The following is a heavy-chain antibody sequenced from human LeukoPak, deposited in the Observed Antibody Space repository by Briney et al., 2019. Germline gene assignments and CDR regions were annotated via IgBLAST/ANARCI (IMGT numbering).Heavy chain of an antibody. Sequence: GGSPRLSCAASGFSFSSYGMHWLRQAPGKGPESVALIRHDGTETYHADSVKGRFTISRGDSKSTFYLQMNSLRPEDTAVYYCAKANRDHLSHYYGVDVWGPGTTV. D-gene: IGHD3-10*01. CDR3: AKANRDHLSHYYGVDV. J-gene: IGHJ6*02. CDR2: IRHDGTET. CDR1: GFSFSSYG. V-gene: IGHV3-30*02.